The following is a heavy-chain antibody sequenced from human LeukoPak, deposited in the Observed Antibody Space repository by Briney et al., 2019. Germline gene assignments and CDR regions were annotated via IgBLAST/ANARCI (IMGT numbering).Heavy chain of an antibody. D-gene: IGHD6-13*01. Sequence: AGGSLRLSCAASGFTFSSYGMHWVRQAPGKGLEWVAFIRYDGSNKYYADSVKGRFTISRDNAKNSLYLQMNSLRAEDTAVYYCARAIAAVLPLDYWGQGTLVTVSS. CDR3: ARAIAAVLPLDY. V-gene: IGHV3-30*02. J-gene: IGHJ4*02. CDR2: IRYDGSNK. CDR1: GFTFSSYG.